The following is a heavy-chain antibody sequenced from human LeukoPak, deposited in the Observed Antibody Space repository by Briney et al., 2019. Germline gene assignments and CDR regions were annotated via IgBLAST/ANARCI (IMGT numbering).Heavy chain of an antibody. Sequence: PGGSLRLSWAASGFTFSSYSMNWVRQAPGKGLEWVSSISSSSSYIYYADSVKGRFTISRDNAKNSLYLQMNSLRAEDTAVYYCARDFRRDGDPNDYWGQGTLVTVSS. D-gene: IGHD4-17*01. J-gene: IGHJ4*02. CDR3: ARDFRRDGDPNDY. V-gene: IGHV3-21*01. CDR1: GFTFSSYS. CDR2: ISSSSSYI.